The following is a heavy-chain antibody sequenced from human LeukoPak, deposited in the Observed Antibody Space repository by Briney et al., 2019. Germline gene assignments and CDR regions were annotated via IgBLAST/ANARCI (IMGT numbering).Heavy chain of an antibody. CDR2: IIPILGIA. V-gene: IGHV1-69*04. Sequence: GDSVKVSCKASGGTFSSYAISWVRQAPGQGLEWMGRIIPILGIANYAQKFQGRVTITADKSTSAAYMELSSLRSEDTAVYYCARVGSSSWYTEFDYWGQGTLVTVSS. CDR1: GGTFSSYA. D-gene: IGHD6-13*01. CDR3: ARVGSSSWYTEFDY. J-gene: IGHJ4*02.